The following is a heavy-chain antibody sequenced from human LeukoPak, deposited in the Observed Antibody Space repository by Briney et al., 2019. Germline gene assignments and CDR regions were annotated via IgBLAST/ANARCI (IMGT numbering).Heavy chain of an antibody. CDR1: VESLSGYY. CDR2: INQSGRT. D-gene: IGHD3-10*01. CDR3: ARGRDSGSGSLTLDY. Sequence: SETLSLTCAVYVESLSGYYWSWIRAPPGKGLEWIGEINQSGRTNYKPSLKSRVTISADTSKNQFSLKLSSVTAADTAVYYCARGRDSGSGSLTLDYWGQGTLVTVSS. J-gene: IGHJ4*02. V-gene: IGHV4-34*01.